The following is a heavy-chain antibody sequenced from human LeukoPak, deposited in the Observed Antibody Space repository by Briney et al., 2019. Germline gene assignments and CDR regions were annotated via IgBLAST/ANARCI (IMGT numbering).Heavy chain of an antibody. CDR1: GFTVSNNY. Sequence: PGGSLRLSCTASGFTVSNNYMSWVRQAPGKGLEWVSISYSDSNTNYADSVKGRFTISRDTSQNTLSLQMNSLRAEDTAVYYCVRKNRDFNAAFDIWGQGTVVTLSS. CDR2: SYSDSNT. J-gene: IGHJ3*02. V-gene: IGHV3-53*01. D-gene: IGHD1-14*01. CDR3: VRKNRDFNAAFDI.